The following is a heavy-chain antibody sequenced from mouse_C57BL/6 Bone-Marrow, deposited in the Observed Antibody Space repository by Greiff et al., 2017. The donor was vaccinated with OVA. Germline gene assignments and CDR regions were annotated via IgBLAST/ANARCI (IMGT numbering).Heavy chain of an antibody. CDR2: IYPGSGNT. Sequence: QVQLQQSGAELVRPGASVKLSCKASGYTFTDYYINWVKQRPGQGLEWIARIYPGSGNTYSNEKFKGKATLTAEKSSSTAYMQLSSLTSEDSAVYFCARGRDYWGQGTTLTVSS. CDR1: GYTFTDYY. V-gene: IGHV1-76*01. J-gene: IGHJ2*01. CDR3: ARGRDY.